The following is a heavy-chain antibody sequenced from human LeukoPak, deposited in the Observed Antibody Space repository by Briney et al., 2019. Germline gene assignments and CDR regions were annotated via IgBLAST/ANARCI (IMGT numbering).Heavy chain of an antibody. V-gene: IGHV3-23*01. Sequence: GGSLRLSCAASGFTFSNYAMSWVRQAPGKGLEWVSSISGSGGNTYYADSVKGRFTISRDNSKNTLYLQMNSLRAEDTAVYYCARGHIAVGPAAKKDALDFWGQGTAVTVSS. CDR2: ISGSGGNT. CDR1: GFTFSNYA. J-gene: IGHJ3*01. CDR3: ARGHIAVGPAAKKDALDF. D-gene: IGHD2-2*01.